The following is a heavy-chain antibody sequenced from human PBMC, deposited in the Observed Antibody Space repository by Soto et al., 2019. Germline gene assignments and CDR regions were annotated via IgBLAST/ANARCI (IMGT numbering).Heavy chain of an antibody. CDR3: AKDPSSVAGIFDY. CDR1: GFTFSSYA. D-gene: IGHD6-19*01. J-gene: IGHJ4*02. CDR2: ISGSGGST. V-gene: IGHV3-23*01. Sequence: GGSLRLSCAASGFTFSSYAMSWVRQAPGRGLEWVSAISGSGGSTYYADSVKGRFTISRDNSRNTLYLQMNSLRAEDTAVYYCAKDPSSVAGIFDYWGQGTLVTVSS.